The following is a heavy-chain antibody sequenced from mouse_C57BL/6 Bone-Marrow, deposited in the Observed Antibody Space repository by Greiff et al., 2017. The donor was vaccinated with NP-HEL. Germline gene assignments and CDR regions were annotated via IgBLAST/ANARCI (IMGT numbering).Heavy chain of an antibody. D-gene: IGHD2-1*01. J-gene: IGHJ4*01. CDR2: IHPNSGST. V-gene: IGHV1-64*01. CDR3: ARLYGNYFYYAMDY. CDR1: GYTFTSYW. Sequence: QVQLQQPGAELVKPGASVKLSCKASGYTFTSYWMHWVKQRPGQGLEWIGMIHPNSGSTNYNEKFKSKATLTVDKSSSTAYMQRSSLTSEDSAVYYCARLYGNYFYYAMDYWGQGTSVTVSS.